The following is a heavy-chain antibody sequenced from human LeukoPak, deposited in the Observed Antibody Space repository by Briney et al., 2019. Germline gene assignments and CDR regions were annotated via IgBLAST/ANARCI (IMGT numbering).Heavy chain of an antibody. CDR2: IYSGGST. CDR3: ARDRKVGATQDY. CDR1: GFTVSSNY. D-gene: IGHD1-26*01. Sequence: GGSLRLSCAASGFTVSSNYMSWVRQAPGKGLEWVSVIYSGGSTYYADSVKGRFTISRDNSKNTLYLQMNSLRAEDTAVYYCARDRKVGATQDYRGQGTLVTVSS. J-gene: IGHJ4*02. V-gene: IGHV3-53*01.